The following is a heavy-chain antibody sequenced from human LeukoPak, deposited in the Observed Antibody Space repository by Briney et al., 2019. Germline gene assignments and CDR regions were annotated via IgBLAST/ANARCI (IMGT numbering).Heavy chain of an antibody. J-gene: IGHJ4*02. CDR2: INSDGSRT. Sequence: GGSLRLSCAASGFTFSSYWMHWVRQAPGTGLMWVSRINSDGSRTTYADSVRGRFTISRDNAKSTLYLQMNSLRAEDTAVYYCARVRDDYTYFDCWGQGTLVTVSS. D-gene: IGHD4-11*01. CDR1: GFTFSSYW. CDR3: ARVRDDYTYFDC. V-gene: IGHV3-74*01.